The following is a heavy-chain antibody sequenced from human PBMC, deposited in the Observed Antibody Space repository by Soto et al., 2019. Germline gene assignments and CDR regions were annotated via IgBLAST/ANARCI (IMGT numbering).Heavy chain of an antibody. J-gene: IGHJ6*02. CDR2: IFHSGST. D-gene: IGHD1-26*01. CDR1: GGSISGDYW. V-gene: IGHV4-4*02. CDR3: ARGDSGSYLREGLGYYYVMDI. Sequence: QVRLQESGPGLVKPSGTLSLACVVSGGSISGDYWWTWVRQSPGQGLEWLGEIFHSGSTNSNPSLKTRVTLSVDKSKRESSLNLTSVTAADTAVYYCARGDSGSYLREGLGYYYVMDIWGQGTTVTVSS.